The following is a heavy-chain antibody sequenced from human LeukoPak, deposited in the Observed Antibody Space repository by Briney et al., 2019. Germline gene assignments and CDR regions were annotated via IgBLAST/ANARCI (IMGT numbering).Heavy chain of an antibody. CDR2: IYYSGSA. V-gene: IGHV4-39*01. CDR1: GDSITSGDYY. J-gene: IGHJ3*01. D-gene: IGHD4-23*01. Sequence: SETLSLTCTVSGDSITSGDYYWGWVRQSPGKGLEWIGNIYYSGSAYYNPSLQNRVTISIASSKTQFYLHLSSVTAADTAMYYCARHGHTTTVARALHLWGQGTMVTVSS. CDR3: ARHGHTTTVARALHL.